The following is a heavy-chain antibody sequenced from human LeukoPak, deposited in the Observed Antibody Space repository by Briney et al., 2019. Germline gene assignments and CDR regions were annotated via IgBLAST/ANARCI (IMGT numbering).Heavy chain of an antibody. Sequence: GGSLRLSCAASGFTFSSYAMHWVRQAPGKGLEWVAVISYDGSNKYYADSVKGRFTISRDNAKNSLYLQMNSLRAEDTAVYYCASGYYSSGAQRGHFQHWGQGTLVTVSS. V-gene: IGHV3-30-3*01. CDR3: ASGYYSSGAQRGHFQH. J-gene: IGHJ1*01. CDR1: GFTFSSYA. CDR2: ISYDGSNK. D-gene: IGHD3-10*01.